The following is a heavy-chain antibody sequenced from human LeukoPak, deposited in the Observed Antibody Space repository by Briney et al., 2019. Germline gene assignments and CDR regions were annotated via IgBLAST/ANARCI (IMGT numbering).Heavy chain of an antibody. CDR2: INHSGST. D-gene: IGHD3-3*01. V-gene: IGHV4-34*01. CDR1: SESFSDFY. CDR3: ARSARLMKGVVEVTALDD. Sequence: PSETLSLTCAVYSESFSDFYWSWIRQPPGKGLEWIGEINHSGSTNYNPSLKTRATISVDASKNQFSLKLTSVTAADTAVYYCARSARLMKGVVEVTALDDWGQGTLVTVSS. J-gene: IGHJ4*02.